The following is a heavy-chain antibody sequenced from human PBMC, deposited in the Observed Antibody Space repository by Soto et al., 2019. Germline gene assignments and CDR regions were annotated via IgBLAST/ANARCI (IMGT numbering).Heavy chain of an antibody. Sequence: QVQLQESGPGLVKPSQTLSLTCTVSGGSISSGGYYWSWIRQHPGKGLEWIGYIYYSGRTYYNPSLKSRVTISVDTSKNQFTLKLSSVTAADTAVYYCATLSAELRSNDAFDIWGHGTMVAVSS. V-gene: IGHV4-31*03. CDR1: GGSISSGGYY. D-gene: IGHD2-15*01. J-gene: IGHJ3*02. CDR2: IYYSGRT. CDR3: ATLSAELRSNDAFDI.